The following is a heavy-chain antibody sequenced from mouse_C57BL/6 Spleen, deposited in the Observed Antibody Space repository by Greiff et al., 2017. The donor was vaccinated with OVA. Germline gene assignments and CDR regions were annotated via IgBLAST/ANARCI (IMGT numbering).Heavy chain of an antibody. D-gene: IGHD2-4*01. CDR1: GFSFNTYA. Sequence: EVQLQESGGGLVQPKGSLKLSCAASGFSFNTYAMNWVRQAPGKGLEWVARLRSKSNNYATSYAASVKDRFTISRDDSESMLYQQMNNLKTEDTAMYNGVRHTGDYAGDAMDYWGQGTSVTVSS. V-gene: IGHV10-1*01. CDR3: VRHTGDYAGDAMDY. CDR2: LRSKSNNYAT. J-gene: IGHJ4*01.